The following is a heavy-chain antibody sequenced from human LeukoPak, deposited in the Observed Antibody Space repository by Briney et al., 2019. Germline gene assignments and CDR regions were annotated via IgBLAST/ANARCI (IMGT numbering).Heavy chain of an antibody. CDR2: ISYDGSNK. D-gene: IGHD5-18*01. J-gene: IGHJ4*02. Sequence: GRSLRLSCAASGFTFSSYAMHWVRQAPGKGLEWVAVISYDGSNKYYADSVKGRFTISRDNSKNTLYLQMNSLRAEDTAVYYCASDRGYSYGQYGYWGQGTLATVSS. CDR1: GFTFSSYA. CDR3: ASDRGYSYGQYGY. V-gene: IGHV3-30-3*01.